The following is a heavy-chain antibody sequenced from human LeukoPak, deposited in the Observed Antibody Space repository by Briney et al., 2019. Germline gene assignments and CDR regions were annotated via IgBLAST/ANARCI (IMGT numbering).Heavy chain of an antibody. CDR1: GYTFTSYY. D-gene: IGHD3-10*01. J-gene: IGHJ6*03. Sequence: ASVKVSCKASGYTFTSYYMHWVRQAPGQGLEWMGIINPSGGSTSYAQKFQGRVTMTRDTSTSTVYMELSSLRSEDTAVYYCARAGDMVRGVISYYYYYMDVWGKGTTVTVSS. V-gene: IGHV1-46*01. CDR3: ARAGDMVRGVISYYYYYMDV. CDR2: INPSGGST.